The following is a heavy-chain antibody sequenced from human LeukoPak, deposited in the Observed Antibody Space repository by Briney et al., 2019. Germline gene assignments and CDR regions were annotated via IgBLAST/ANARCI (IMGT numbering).Heavy chain of an antibody. J-gene: IGHJ4*02. CDR3: ARDSRYCSSTSCYFDY. CDR2: IYSGGTT. V-gene: IGHV3-66*02. D-gene: IGHD2-2*01. Sequence: GGSLRLSCAASGFTVSDNYMSWVRQAPGKGLEWGSVIYSGGTTYYADSVKGRFTISRDESKNTLYLQMNSLRAEDTAVYYCARDSRYCSSTSCYFDYWGQGTLVTVSS. CDR1: GFTVSDNY.